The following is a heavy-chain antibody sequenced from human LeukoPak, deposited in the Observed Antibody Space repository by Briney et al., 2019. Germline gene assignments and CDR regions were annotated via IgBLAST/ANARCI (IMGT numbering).Heavy chain of an antibody. V-gene: IGHV3-48*04. CDR1: GFTFSSFT. Sequence: PGGSLRLSCAATGFTFSSFTMNWVRQAPGKGLEWVSSISGTTDTIYYADSVKGRFTISRNNANNSVSLRMNSLRPEDTAVYFCARRRVLSVARALDYWGQGTLVTVSS. D-gene: IGHD4/OR15-4a*01. CDR3: ARRRVLSVARALDY. CDR2: ISGTTDTI. J-gene: IGHJ4*02.